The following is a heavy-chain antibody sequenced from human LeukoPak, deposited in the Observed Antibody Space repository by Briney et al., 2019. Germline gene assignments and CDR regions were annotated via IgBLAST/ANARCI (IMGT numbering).Heavy chain of an antibody. J-gene: IGHJ4*02. V-gene: IGHV5-51*01. CDR2: NYPGDSDT. Sequence: KLGESLKISCKGSGFSFNMYWIGWVRQMPGKGLEWMGINYPGDSDTRYSPSFQGQVTISVDKSISTAYLQWSSLKASDTAMYYCARRQGCSNTACPPDYWGQGTLVTVSS. CDR3: ARRQGCSNTACPPDY. D-gene: IGHD2-2*01. CDR1: GFSFNMYW.